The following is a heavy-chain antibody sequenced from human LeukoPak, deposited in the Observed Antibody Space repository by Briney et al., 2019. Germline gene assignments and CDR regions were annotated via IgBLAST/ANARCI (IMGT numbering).Heavy chain of an antibody. Sequence: PGGSLRLSCAASGFTFSSYAMSWVRLAPGKGLEWVSTLSGSGSSTYYADSVKGRFTISRDNSKNTLYLQMNSLRAEDTAVYYCAKAQVGAILHAFDIWGQGTMVTVSS. CDR2: LSGSGSST. D-gene: IGHD1-26*01. J-gene: IGHJ3*02. V-gene: IGHV3-23*01. CDR3: AKAQVGAILHAFDI. CDR1: GFTFSSYA.